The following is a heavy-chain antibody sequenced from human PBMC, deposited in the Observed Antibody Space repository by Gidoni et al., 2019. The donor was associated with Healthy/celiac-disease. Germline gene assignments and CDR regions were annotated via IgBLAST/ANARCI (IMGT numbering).Heavy chain of an antibody. D-gene: IGHD3-10*01. J-gene: IGHJ4*02. CDR1: GFTFSSYA. CDR2: ISYDGSNK. CDR3: ARDFAMVRGVWLPRHADY. V-gene: IGHV3-30-3*01. Sequence: QVQLVESGGGVVQPGRSLRLSCAASGFTFSSYAMHWVRQAPGKGLEWVAVISYDGSNKYYADSVKGRFTISRDNSKNTLYLQMNSLRAEDTAVYYCARDFAMVRGVWLPRHADYWGQGTLVTVSS.